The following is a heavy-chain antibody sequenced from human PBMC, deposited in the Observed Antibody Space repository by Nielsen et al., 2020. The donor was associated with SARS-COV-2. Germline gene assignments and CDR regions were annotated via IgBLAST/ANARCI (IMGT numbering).Heavy chain of an antibody. CDR1: GYTFTSYG. V-gene: IGHV1-18*01. CDR2: ISAYNGNT. J-gene: IGHJ5*02. CDR3: AKAGTELGYLYNWFDP. D-gene: IGHD3-22*01. Sequence: ASVKVSCKASGYTFTSYGISWVRQAPGQGLEWMGWISAYNGNTNYAQKLQGRVTMTTDTSTSTAYMELRSLRSDDTALYYCAKAGTELGYLYNWFDPWGQGTLVTVSS.